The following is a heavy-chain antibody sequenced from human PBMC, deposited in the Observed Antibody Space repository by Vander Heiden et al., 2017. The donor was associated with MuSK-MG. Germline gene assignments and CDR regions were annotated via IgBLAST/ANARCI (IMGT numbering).Heavy chain of an antibody. J-gene: IGHJ3*02. CDR2: ISSSSSYI. D-gene: IGHD6-19*01. Sequence: EVQLVESGGGLVKPGASLRHSCAASGFRFSRYSMNWVRQAPGKGLEWVSSISSSSSYIYYADSVKGRFTISRNNAKNSLYLQMNSLRAEDAAVYYCARDSVAMRAFDIWGQGTMVTVSS. CDR3: ARDSVAMRAFDI. V-gene: IGHV3-21*03. CDR1: GFRFSRYS.